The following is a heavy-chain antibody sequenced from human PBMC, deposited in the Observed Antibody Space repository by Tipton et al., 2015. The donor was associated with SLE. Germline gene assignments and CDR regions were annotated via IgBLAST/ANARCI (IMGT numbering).Heavy chain of an antibody. J-gene: IGHJ4*02. CDR3: ARRRGSSWYEDYFDY. D-gene: IGHD6-13*01. V-gene: IGHV4-38-2*01. Sequence: TLSLTCAVSGFSISSGYYWGWIRQPPGKGLEWIGSIYHSGSTNYNPSLKSRVTTSVDTSKNQFSLKLSSVTAADTAVYYCARRRGSSWYEDYFDYWGQGTLVTVSS. CDR1: GFSISSGYY. CDR2: IYHSGST.